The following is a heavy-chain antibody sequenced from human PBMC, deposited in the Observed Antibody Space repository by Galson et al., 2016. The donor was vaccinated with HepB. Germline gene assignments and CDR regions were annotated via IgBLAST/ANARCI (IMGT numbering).Heavy chain of an antibody. CDR3: ATDTRRGFYNRWFDP. CDR1: GFTFSNYA. CDR2: ISGSGGNL. J-gene: IGHJ5*02. V-gene: IGHV3-23*01. D-gene: IGHD3-9*01. Sequence: SLRLSCAASGFTFSNYAMSWVRQAPGKGLEWVSAISGSGGNLYYADSVKGRFTISRDNSKNTLYLQMNSLRAEDTALYYCATDTRRGFYNRWFDPWGQGTLVTVSS.